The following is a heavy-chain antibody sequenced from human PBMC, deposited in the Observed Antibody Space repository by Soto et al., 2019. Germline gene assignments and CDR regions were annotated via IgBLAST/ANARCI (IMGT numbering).Heavy chain of an antibody. D-gene: IGHD6-19*01. CDR1: GYPFTGYY. Sequence: ASVNVSFKASGYPFTGYYMHWVRQAPGQGLEWIAWTNPTSGGTNYAQKFQVWVTMTRDTSISTAYMELSRLRSYDTAVYYCVRGAVAGPIAYYFYWMDVWGQGTLVTVSS. J-gene: IGHJ6*01. CDR3: VRGAVAGPIAYYFYWMDV. V-gene: IGHV1-2*04. CDR2: TNPTSGGT.